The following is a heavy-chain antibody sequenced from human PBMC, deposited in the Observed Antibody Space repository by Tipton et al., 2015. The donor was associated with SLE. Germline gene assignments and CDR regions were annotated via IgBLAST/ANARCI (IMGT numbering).Heavy chain of an antibody. D-gene: IGHD2-15*01. Sequence: SLRLSCAASGFTFSSYGMHWVRQAPGKGLEWVAFIRYDGSNKYYADSVKGRFTISRDNSKNTLYLQMNSLRAEDTAVYYCTPRVVNVWGQGTLVTVSS. CDR1: GFTFSSYG. V-gene: IGHV3-30*02. CDR2: IRYDGSNK. CDR3: TPRVVNV. J-gene: IGHJ4*02.